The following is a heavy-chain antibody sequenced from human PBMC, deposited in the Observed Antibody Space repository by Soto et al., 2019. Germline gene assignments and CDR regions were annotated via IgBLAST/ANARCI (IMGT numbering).Heavy chain of an antibody. V-gene: IGHV3-30*18. D-gene: IGHD3-10*01. CDR1: GFIFTSYG. CDR2: LADDGTRK. CDR3: AKKGLSGAPGAHIDY. Sequence: QVQLVESGGGVVQPGRSLRLSCAASGFIFTSYGMHWVRQAPGKGLEWVAFLADDGTRKYYLDSVKGRFTISRDSSQNTLFLQMYSLRIEDTAVYYCAKKGLSGAPGAHIDYWGQGTLVTVSS. J-gene: IGHJ4*02.